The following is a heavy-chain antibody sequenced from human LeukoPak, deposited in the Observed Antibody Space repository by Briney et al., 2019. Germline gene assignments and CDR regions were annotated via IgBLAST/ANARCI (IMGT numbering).Heavy chain of an antibody. D-gene: IGHD3-22*01. CDR2: ISGDGGST. V-gene: IGHV3-43*02. Sequence: GGSLRLSCAASGFTFDDYAMHWVRQAPGKGLEWVSLISGDGGSTYYADSVKGRLTISRDNSKNSLYLQMNSLRTEDTALYYCAKEPREYYYDSSGFQHWGQGTLVTVSS. CDR3: AKEPREYYYDSSGFQH. CDR1: GFTFDDYA. J-gene: IGHJ1*01.